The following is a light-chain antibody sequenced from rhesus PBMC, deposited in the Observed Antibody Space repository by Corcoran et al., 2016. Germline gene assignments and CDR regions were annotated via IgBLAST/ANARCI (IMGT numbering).Light chain of an antibody. V-gene: IGKV1-22*01. Sequence: DIQMTQSPSSLSASVGDTVTITCRASQSINSWLAWYQQKPGKAPKLLIYKASTLQGGVPSRFSGSGSGTDFTLPFSSLLSEDFATYFCQQYSSSPWTFGQGTKVEIK. CDR3: QQYSSSPWT. CDR1: QSINSW. J-gene: IGKJ1*01. CDR2: KAS.